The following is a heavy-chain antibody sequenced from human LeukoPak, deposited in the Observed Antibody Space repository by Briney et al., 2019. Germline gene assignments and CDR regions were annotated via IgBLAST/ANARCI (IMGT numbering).Heavy chain of an antibody. J-gene: IGHJ4*02. CDR2: INHSGST. Sequence: SETLSLTCAVYGGSFSGYYWSWIRQPPRKGLEWIGEINHSGSTTYNPSLKSQVSISIDTSKNQFSLKLRSVTAADTAVYYCARHRAYSSGWYGEDFGFDYWGQGTLVTVSS. CDR3: ARHRAYSSGWYGEDFGFDY. CDR1: GGSFSGYY. V-gene: IGHV4-34*01. D-gene: IGHD6-19*01.